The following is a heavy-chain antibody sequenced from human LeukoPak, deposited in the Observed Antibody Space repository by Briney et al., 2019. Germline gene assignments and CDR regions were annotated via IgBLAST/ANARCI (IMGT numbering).Heavy chain of an antibody. CDR2: ISSSSSYI. CDR3: ARDYDFWSGYSFGSGIGGLDV. V-gene: IGHV3-21*01. CDR1: GFTFSTYS. D-gene: IGHD3-3*01. J-gene: IGHJ6*04. Sequence: KAGGSLRLSCAASGFTFSTYSMNWVRRAPGKGLEWVSSISSSSSYIYYADSVKGRFTISRDNAKNSLYLQMNSLRAEDTAVYYCARDYDFWSGYSFGSGIGGLDVWGKGTTVTVSS.